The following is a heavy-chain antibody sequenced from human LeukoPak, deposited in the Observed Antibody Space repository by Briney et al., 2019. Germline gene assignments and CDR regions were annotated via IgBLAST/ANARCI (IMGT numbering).Heavy chain of an antibody. V-gene: IGHV3-9*01. J-gene: IGHJ6*02. CDR1: GFTFDDYG. Sequence: PGGSLRLSCVASGFTFDDYGMHWVRQAPGKGLEWVSGISWDSGSIVYAASVKGRFTISRDNAKNSLYLQMNSLRAEDTALYFCAKTMIRGVYSYYAMDVWGQGTTVTVSS. D-gene: IGHD3-10*01. CDR2: ISWDSGSI. CDR3: AKTMIRGVYSYYAMDV.